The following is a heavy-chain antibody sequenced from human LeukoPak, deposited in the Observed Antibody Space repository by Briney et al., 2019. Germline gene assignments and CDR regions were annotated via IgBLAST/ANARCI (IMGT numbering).Heavy chain of an antibody. CDR2: IYTSGST. CDR3: ARERHSSSWDSFDY. V-gene: IGHV4-4*07. Sequence: SETLSLTCTVSGGSISSYYWSWIRQPAGKGLEWIGRIYTSGSTNYNPSLKSRVTMSVDTSKNQFSLKLSSVTAADTAVYYCARERHSSSWDSFDYWGQGTLVNVSS. J-gene: IGHJ4*02. D-gene: IGHD6-13*01. CDR1: GGSISSYY.